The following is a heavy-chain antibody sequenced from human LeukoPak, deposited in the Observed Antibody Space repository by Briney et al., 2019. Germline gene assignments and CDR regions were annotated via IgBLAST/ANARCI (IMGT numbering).Heavy chain of an antibody. CDR2: IHPSGGST. CDR3: ARESRDGYNYNYYYGMDV. J-gene: IGHJ6*02. CDR1: GYTFTSYY. D-gene: IGHD5-24*01. V-gene: IGHV1-46*01. Sequence: ASVKVSCKASGYTFTSYYMHWVRQAPGQGLEWMGIIHPSGGSTSYAQKFQGRVTMTRDTSTSTVYMELSSLRSEDTAVYYCARESRDGYNYNYYYGMDVWGQGTTVTVSS.